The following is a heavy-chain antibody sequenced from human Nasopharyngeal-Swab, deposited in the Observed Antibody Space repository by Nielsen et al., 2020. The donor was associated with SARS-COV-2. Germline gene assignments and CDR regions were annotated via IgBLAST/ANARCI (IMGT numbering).Heavy chain of an antibody. V-gene: IGHV3-30*03. CDR2: ISYDGSNK. CDR3: ATSPMYSSGWWEGKNYFDY. Sequence: GGSLRLSCKASGFPFSSYGMHWVRQAPGKGLEWVAVISYDGSNKYYADSVKGRFTISRDNSKNTLYLQMNSLRAEDTAVYYCATSPMYSSGWWEGKNYFDYWGQGTLVTVSS. D-gene: IGHD6-19*01. CDR1: GFPFSSYG. J-gene: IGHJ4*02.